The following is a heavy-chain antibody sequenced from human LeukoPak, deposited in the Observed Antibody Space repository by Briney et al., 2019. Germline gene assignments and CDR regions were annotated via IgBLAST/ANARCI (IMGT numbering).Heavy chain of an antibody. J-gene: IGHJ4*02. CDR3: ATRHSLLWFWELLAPFSY. CDR2: INHSGST. D-gene: IGHD3-10*01. CDR1: GGSFSGYY. Sequence: SETLSLTCAVYGGSFSGYYWSWIRQPPGKGLEWIGEINHSGSTNYNPSLKSRVTISVHTSKTQFSLKLSSVTAADTAVYYCATRHSLLWFWELLAPFSYWGQGTLVTVSS. V-gene: IGHV4-34*01.